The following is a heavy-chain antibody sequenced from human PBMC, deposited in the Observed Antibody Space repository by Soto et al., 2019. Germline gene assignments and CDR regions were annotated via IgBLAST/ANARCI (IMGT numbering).Heavy chain of an antibody. J-gene: IGHJ5*02. Sequence: QVQLVQSGAEVKKPGSSVKVSCKASGGTFSSYAISWVRQAPGQGLEWMGGIIPIFGTANYAQKFQGRVTITAAEATSTASMELSSLRSEDTDVYSWARGYSSSRGWFDPWGQGTLLTVSS. V-gene: IGHV1-69*12. D-gene: IGHD6-13*01. CDR1: GGTFSSYA. CDR3: ARGYSSSRGWFDP. CDR2: IIPIFGTA.